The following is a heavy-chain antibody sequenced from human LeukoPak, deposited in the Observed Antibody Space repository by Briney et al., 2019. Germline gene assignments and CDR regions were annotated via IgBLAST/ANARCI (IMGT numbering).Heavy chain of an antibody. Sequence: GGSLRLSCAASGFTFSSYWMSWVRQAPGKGLEWVANIKQDGSEKYYVDSVKGRFTISRDNAKNSLYLQMNSLRAEDTAVYYCMKASIFGVVLYYFDYWGQGTLVTVSS. J-gene: IGHJ4*02. CDR3: MKASIFGVVLYYFDY. V-gene: IGHV3-7*01. CDR1: GFTFSSYW. CDR2: IKQDGSEK. D-gene: IGHD3-3*01.